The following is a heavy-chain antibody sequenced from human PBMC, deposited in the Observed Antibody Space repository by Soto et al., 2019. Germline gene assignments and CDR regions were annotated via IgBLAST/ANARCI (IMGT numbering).Heavy chain of an antibody. Sequence: SESLSLTGTVSVGSISSGGHYWGWILQPPGKGLEWIGNIYYMGNTYYNPSLRSRVTISVDTSKNQFSLKVTSLTAADTAVYYCARHRDTSSRYLLPDYWGQGILVTVSS. V-gene: IGHV4-39*01. CDR3: ARHRDTSSRYLLPDY. CDR2: IYYMGNT. D-gene: IGHD6-13*01. J-gene: IGHJ4*02. CDR1: VGSISSGGHY.